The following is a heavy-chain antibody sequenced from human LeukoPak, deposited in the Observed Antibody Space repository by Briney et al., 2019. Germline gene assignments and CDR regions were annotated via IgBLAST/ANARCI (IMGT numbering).Heavy chain of an antibody. V-gene: IGHV1-2*02. CDR2: INPRSGGA. J-gene: IGHJ6*01. CDR3: ARGDRYDISGDYYKYYGLDV. D-gene: IGHD3-10*01. CDR1: GYTFTDYY. Sequence: GASVKVSFKASGYTFTDYYMHWVRQAPGQGLEWMGWINPRSGGAKYAQKFEGRVTMTRDTSRSTGYMELSSLRSDDTALYYCARGDRYDISGDYYKYYGLDVWGQGTTVTVSS.